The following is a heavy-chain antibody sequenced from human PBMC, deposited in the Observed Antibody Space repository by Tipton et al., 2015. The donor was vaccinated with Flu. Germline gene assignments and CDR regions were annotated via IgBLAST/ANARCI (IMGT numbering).Heavy chain of an antibody. J-gene: IGHJ4*02. CDR2: VYNSGTT. D-gene: IGHD3-10*01. V-gene: IGHV4-61*02. CDR3: ATTTYYYGSGSHDY. CDR1: GGSISSGSYY. Sequence: LRLSCTVSGGSISSGSYYWGWVRQSAGKGLEYIGRVYNSGTTNYNPSLKSRVTISVDTSMNQFSLKINSVTAADTAVYYCATTTYYYGSGSHDYWGQGTLVTVSS.